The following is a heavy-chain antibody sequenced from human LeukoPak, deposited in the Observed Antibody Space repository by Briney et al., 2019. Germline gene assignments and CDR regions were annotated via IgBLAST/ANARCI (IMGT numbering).Heavy chain of an antibody. CDR2: IYYTGST. D-gene: IGHD4-23*01. CDR3: ASSYFYGGNRYFDY. CDR1: GGSITSYY. V-gene: IGHV4-59*08. J-gene: IGHJ4*02. Sequence: PSETLSLTCNVSGGSITSYYWNWIRQPPGKGLEWIGCIYYTGSTNSNPSLKSRLTISLDTSKKQFSLKLSSVTAADTAIYYCASSYFYGGNRYFDYWGQGALVTVSS.